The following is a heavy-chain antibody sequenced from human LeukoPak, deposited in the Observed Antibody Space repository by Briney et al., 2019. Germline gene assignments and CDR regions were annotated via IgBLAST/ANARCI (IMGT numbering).Heavy chain of an antibody. V-gene: IGHV1-46*01. CDR1: GYTFTNYY. CDR2: INPSGGKI. Sequence: GASVKVSCKTSGYTFTNYYMHWVRQAPGQGLEWMGIINPSGGKIEYAQKFQGRVTMTRDTSTNTIYMELSSLRSEDAAVYYCARGDLSSSPYYFDYWGQGTPVTVSS. CDR3: ARGDLSSSPYYFDY. D-gene: IGHD6-6*01. J-gene: IGHJ4*02.